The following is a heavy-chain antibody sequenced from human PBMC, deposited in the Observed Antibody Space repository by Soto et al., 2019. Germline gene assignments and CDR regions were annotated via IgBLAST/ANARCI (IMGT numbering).Heavy chain of an antibody. CDR3: TRLYCGGDCDFYS. V-gene: IGHV3-73*01. J-gene: IGHJ4*02. CDR1: GFTFSGSA. CDR2: IRDKANSYAT. D-gene: IGHD2-21*02. Sequence: PGGSLRICCAASGFTFSGSAMYWVLLAFGKGLEWVGRIRDKANSYATAYTASVKGRFTISRDDSKNTAYLQMNSLKTEDTTVYYCTRLYCGGDCDFYSCGQGTLVPVSA.